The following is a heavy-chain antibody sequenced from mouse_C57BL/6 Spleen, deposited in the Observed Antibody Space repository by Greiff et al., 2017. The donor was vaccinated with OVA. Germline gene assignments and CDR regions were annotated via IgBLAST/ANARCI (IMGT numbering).Heavy chain of an antibody. J-gene: IGHJ4*01. CDR3: ARVHYGSSYYAMDD. Sequence: QVQLQQSGPELVKPGASVKLSCKASGYTFTSYDLTWVKQRPGQGLEWIGWIYPRDGSTKYNEKFKGKATLTVYTSSSTAYMERHSLTSEDSAVYFCARVHYGSSYYAMDDWGQGTSVTVSS. CDR2: IYPRDGST. V-gene: IGHV1-85*01. CDR1: GYTFTSYD. D-gene: IGHD1-1*01.